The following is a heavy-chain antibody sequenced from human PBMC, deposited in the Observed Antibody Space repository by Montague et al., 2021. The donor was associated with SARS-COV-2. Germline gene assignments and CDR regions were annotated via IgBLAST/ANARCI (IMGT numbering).Heavy chain of an antibody. D-gene: IGHD3-16*01. J-gene: IGHJ4*02. V-gene: IGHV3-33*01. CDR2: IWYDGSKR. Sequence: SLRLSCAASGITFNRHGMHWVRQAPGKGLERVAVIWYDGSKRFYSDSVRGRFTISRDNSKNTVYLQMNSLSVEDTAVYYCASAYHDYGLDNWGQGTLVTVSS. CDR1: GITFNRHG. CDR3: ASAYHDYGLDN.